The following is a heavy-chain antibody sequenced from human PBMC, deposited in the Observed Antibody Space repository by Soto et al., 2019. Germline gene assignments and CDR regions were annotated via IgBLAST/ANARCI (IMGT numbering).Heavy chain of an antibody. Sequence: PGGSLRLSCASSGFSFRNAWMSWVRQAPGEGLEWVGRIKSKTDGGTTDYAAPVKGRFTISRDNSKNTLDLQMNSLKTEDTAVYSCRLDYFYYGMDVWGQGTTVTVS. J-gene: IGHJ6*02. V-gene: IGHV3-15*01. CDR3: RLDYFYYGMDV. CDR1: GFSFRNAW. CDR2: IKSKTDGGTT.